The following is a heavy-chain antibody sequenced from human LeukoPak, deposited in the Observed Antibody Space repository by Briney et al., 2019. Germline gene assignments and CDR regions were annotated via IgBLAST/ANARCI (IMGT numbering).Heavy chain of an antibody. J-gene: IGHJ6*02. CDR3: ARDQIEMATIMDYYYGMDV. Sequence: SETLSLTCAVYGGSFSGYYWSWIRQPPGKGLEWIGEINHSGSTNYNPSIKSRVTISVDTSKNQFSLKLSSVTAADTAVYYCARDQIEMATIMDYYYGMDVWGQGTTVTVSS. CDR1: GGSFSGYY. D-gene: IGHD5-24*01. V-gene: IGHV4-34*01. CDR2: INHSGST.